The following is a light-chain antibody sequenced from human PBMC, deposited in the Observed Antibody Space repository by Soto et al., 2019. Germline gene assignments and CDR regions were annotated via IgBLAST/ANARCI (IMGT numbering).Light chain of an antibody. V-gene: IGKV1-5*01. J-gene: IGKJ1*01. CDR1: QSISSY. CDR3: QQYNSYS. Sequence: DIQMTQSPSPLSASVGDRVTITCRASQSISSYLNWYQQKPGTAPKVLIYHASNLQSGVPSRFSGSGSGTEFTLTISSLQPDDFATYYCQQYNSYSFGQGTEVDIK. CDR2: HAS.